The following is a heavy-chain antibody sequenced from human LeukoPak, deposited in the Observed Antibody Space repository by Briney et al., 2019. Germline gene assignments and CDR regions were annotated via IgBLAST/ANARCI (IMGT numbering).Heavy chain of an antibody. J-gene: IGHJ4*02. D-gene: IGHD4-17*01. CDR1: GFTVSSNY. Sequence: PGGSLRLSCAASGFTVSSNYMSWVRQAPGKGLEWVSVIYSGGSTYYADSVKGRFTISRDNSKNTLYLQMNSLRAEDTAVYYCAKARSTTVIQGGYFDYWGQGTLVTVSS. CDR3: AKARSTTVIQGGYFDY. CDR2: IYSGGST. V-gene: IGHV3-53*05.